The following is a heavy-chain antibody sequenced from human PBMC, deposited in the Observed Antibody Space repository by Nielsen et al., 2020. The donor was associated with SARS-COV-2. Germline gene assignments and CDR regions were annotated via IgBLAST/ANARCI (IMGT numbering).Heavy chain of an antibody. J-gene: IGHJ6*02. Sequence: GESLKISCAASGFTFSHYGMHWVRQTPGKGLEWVAVISYDGSNRDYADLVQGRVTISRDNSKNRVSLQMNSLSAEDTAAYYCVKDGYSATSQDYILDVWGQGTTVTVSS. D-gene: IGHD5-12*01. V-gene: IGHV3-30*13. CDR2: ISYDGSNR. CDR3: VKDGYSATSQDYILDV. CDR1: GFTFSHYG.